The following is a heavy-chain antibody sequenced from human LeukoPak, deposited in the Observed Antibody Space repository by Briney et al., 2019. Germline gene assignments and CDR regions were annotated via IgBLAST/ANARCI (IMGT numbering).Heavy chain of an antibody. J-gene: IGHJ4*02. D-gene: IGHD3-22*01. Sequence: PGGSLRLSCAASGFTFNNYGMHWVRQAPGKGLEWVAFIRYDGNNKYYADSVKGRFTISRDNSKNTLYLQMNSLRAEDTAVYYCAKVGYYDSSGYSANSFDYWGQGTLVTVSS. CDR3: AKVGYYDSSGYSANSFDY. CDR2: IRYDGNNK. V-gene: IGHV3-30*02. CDR1: GFTFNNYG.